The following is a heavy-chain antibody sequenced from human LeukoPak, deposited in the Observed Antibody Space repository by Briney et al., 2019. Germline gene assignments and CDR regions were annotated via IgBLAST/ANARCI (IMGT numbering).Heavy chain of an antibody. V-gene: IGHV4-4*08. CDR2: IYTSGST. D-gene: IGHD3-10*01. CDR1: GGSISSYY. Sequence: PSETLSLTCTVSGGSISSYYWSWIRQPPGKGLEWIGRIYTSGSTNYNPSLKSRVTISVDTSKNQFSLKLSSVTAADTAVYYCAREYYYGSGRTDYWGQGTLVTVSS. J-gene: IGHJ4*02. CDR3: AREYYYGSGRTDY.